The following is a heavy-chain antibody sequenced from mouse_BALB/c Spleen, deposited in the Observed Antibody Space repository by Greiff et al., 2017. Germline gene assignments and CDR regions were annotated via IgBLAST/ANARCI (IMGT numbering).Heavy chain of an antibody. CDR3: TRRYRYDGAWFAY. Sequence: VQLQESGAELVKPGASVKLSCKASGYTFTSYYMYWVKQRPGQGLEWIGEINPSNGGTNFNEKFKSKATLTVDKSSSTAYMQLSSLTSEDSAVYYCTRRYRYDGAWFAYWGQGTLVTVSA. CDR1: GYTFTSYY. D-gene: IGHD2-14*01. J-gene: IGHJ3*01. CDR2: INPSNGGT. V-gene: IGHV1S81*02.